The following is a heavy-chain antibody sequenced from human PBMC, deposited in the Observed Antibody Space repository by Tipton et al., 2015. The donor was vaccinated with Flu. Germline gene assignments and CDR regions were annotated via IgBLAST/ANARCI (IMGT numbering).Heavy chain of an antibody. CDR2: INPNSGGT. Sequence: QLVQSGPEVKKPGASVKVSCKVSGYTFTGYYMHWVRQDPGQGLEWMGWINPNSGGTNYAQKFQGRVTITRDTTISTAYMELSRLRSDDTAVYYGAREGGGDTAVVDYWGQGTLVTVSS. CDR3: AREGGGDTAVVDY. CDR1: GYTFTGYY. J-gene: IGHJ4*02. D-gene: IGHD5-18*01. V-gene: IGHV1-2*02.